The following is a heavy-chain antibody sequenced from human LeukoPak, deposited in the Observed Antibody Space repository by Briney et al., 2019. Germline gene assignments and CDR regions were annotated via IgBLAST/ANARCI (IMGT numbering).Heavy chain of an antibody. J-gene: IGHJ4*02. CDR1: GGSFSGYY. CDR3: ATLGEYYDSSGYYYN. Sequence: SETLSLTCAVYGGSFSGYYWSWIRQPPGKGLEWIVEINHSGSTYYNPSLKSRVTISVDSSKNQFSLKLTSVTAADTAVYYCATLGEYYDSSGYYYNWGQGTLVTVSS. V-gene: IGHV4-34*01. CDR2: INHSGST. D-gene: IGHD3-22*01.